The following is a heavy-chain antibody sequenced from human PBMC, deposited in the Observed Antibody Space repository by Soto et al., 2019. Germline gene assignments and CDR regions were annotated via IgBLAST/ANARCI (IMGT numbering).Heavy chain of an antibody. D-gene: IGHD4-17*01. CDR1: GGSISSYY. V-gene: IGHV4-59*01. CDR3: ARVESTVAFDY. J-gene: IGHJ4*02. CDR2: IYYSGST. Sequence: QVQLQESGPGLVKPSETLSLTCTVSGGSISSYYWSWIRQPPGKGLEWIGYIYYSGSTNYNPSLKRRVNISGDTSKNQFALKLSSVTAADTAVYYCARVESTVAFDYWGQGTLVTVSS.